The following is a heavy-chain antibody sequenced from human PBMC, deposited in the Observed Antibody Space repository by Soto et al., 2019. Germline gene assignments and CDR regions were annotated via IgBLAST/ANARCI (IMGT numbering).Heavy chain of an antibody. CDR2: IYYSGST. CDR1: GGSISSYY. CDR3: ARGSRRSDYYGMDG. J-gene: IGHJ6*02. D-gene: IGHD3-3*01. Sequence: SETLSLTCTVSGGSISSYYWSWIRQPPGKGLEWIGYIYYSGSTNYNPSLKSRVTISVDTSKNQFSLKLSSVTAADTAVYYCARGSRRSDYYGMDGWGQGTTVTVSS. V-gene: IGHV4-59*01.